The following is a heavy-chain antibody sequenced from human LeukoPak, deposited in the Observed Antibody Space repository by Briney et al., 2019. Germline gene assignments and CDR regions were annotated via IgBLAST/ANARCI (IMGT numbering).Heavy chain of an antibody. J-gene: IGHJ3*02. D-gene: IGHD1-26*01. V-gene: IGHV4-39*01. Sequence: ASETLSLTCTVSGGSISSSNYYWGWFRQPPGKGLEWIGSIYYSGSTYYNPSLKSRVTISVDTSKNQFSLKLSSVTAADTAVYYCARPDSGTYVARAFDIWGQGTMVTVSS. CDR3: ARPDSGTYVARAFDI. CDR1: GGSISSSNYY. CDR2: IYYSGST.